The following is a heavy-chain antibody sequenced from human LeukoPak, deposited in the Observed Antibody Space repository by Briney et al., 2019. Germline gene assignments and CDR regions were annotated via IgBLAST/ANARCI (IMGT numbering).Heavy chain of an antibody. Sequence: SGGSLRLSCAASGFTFSSYWMHWVRQAPGKGLVWVSRINTDGSSTSYVDSVKGRFTISRDNAKNTLYLQMNSLRAEDTAVYYCARAQRGYSLHDAFDIWGQGTMVTVSS. J-gene: IGHJ3*02. CDR2: INTDGSST. CDR3: ARAQRGYSLHDAFDI. CDR1: GFTFSSYW. V-gene: IGHV3-74*01. D-gene: IGHD5-12*01.